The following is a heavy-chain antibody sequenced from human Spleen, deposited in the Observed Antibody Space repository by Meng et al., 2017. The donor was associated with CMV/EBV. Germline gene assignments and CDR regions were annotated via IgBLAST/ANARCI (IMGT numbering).Heavy chain of an antibody. CDR2: ISAYNGNT. CDR3: AREGYDFWSGYYPTYYYYYGMDV. V-gene: IGHV1-18*01. D-gene: IGHD3-3*01. CDR1: GYTFTSYG. Sequence: ASVKVSCQASGYTFTSYGISWVRQAPGQGLEWMGWISAYNGNTNYAQKLQGRVTMTTDTSTSTAYMELRSLRSDDTAAYYCAREGYDFWSGYYPTYYYYYGMDVWGQGTTVTVSS. J-gene: IGHJ6*02.